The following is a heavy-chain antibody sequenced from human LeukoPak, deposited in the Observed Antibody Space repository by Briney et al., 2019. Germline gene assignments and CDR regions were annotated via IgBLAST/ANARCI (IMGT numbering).Heavy chain of an antibody. CDR2: ISSSGSTI. J-gene: IGHJ4*02. CDR3: ARVQGKNYWDY. V-gene: IGHV3-48*03. D-gene: IGHD4-23*01. CDR1: GFTFSSYE. Sequence: GGSLRLSCAASGFTFSSYEMNWVRQAPGKGLEWVSYISSSGSTIYYADSVKGRFTISRDNAKNPLFLQMNSLRAEDTAVFYCARVQGKNYWDYWGQGTLVSVSS.